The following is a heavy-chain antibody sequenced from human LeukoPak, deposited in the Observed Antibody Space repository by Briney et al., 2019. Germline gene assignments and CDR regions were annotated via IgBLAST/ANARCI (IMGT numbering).Heavy chain of an antibody. V-gene: IGHV1-2*02. CDR1: GYTFTGYY. CDR3: ARGDLRYFDWSHFDY. D-gene: IGHD3-9*01. Sequence: GASVKVSCKASGYTFTGYYMHWVRQAPGQGLEWMGWINPNSGGTNYAQKLQGRVTMTTDTSTSTAYMELRSLRSDDTAVYYCARGDLRYFDWSHFDYWGQGTLVTVSS. CDR2: INPNSGGT. J-gene: IGHJ4*02.